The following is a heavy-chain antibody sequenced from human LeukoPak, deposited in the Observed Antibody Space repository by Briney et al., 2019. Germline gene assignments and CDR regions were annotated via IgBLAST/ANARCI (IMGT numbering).Heavy chain of an antibody. V-gene: IGHV4-61*02. J-gene: IGHJ6*03. CDR3: ARGSYYGSGSNIYYYYYMDV. D-gene: IGHD3-10*01. Sequence: PSQTLSLTCTVSGGSISSGSYYWSWIRQPAGKGLEWIGRIYTSGSTNYNPSLKSRVTISVDTSKNQFSLKLSSVTAADTAVYYCARGSYYGSGSNIYYYYYMDVWGKGTTVTISS. CDR2: IYTSGST. CDR1: GGSISSGSYY.